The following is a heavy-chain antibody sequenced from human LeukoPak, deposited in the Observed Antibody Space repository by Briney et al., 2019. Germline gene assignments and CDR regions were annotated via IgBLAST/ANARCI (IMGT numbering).Heavy chain of an antibody. J-gene: IGHJ4*02. CDR2: IYHSGST. Sequence: SETLSLTCAVSGYSISSGYYWGWIRQPAGKWLEWIGSIYHSGSTYYNPSLKSRVTISVDTSKNHFSLKLSSVTAADTAVYYCARGQLFDYWGQGTLVTVSS. CDR3: ARGQLFDY. V-gene: IGHV4-38-2*01. D-gene: IGHD3-10*01. CDR1: GYSISSGYY.